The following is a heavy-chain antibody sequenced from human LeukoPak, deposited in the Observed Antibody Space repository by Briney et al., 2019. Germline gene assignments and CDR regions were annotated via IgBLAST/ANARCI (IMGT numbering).Heavy chain of an antibody. J-gene: IGHJ4*02. CDR1: GFGFSNFW. CDR2: IKTDGSIT. V-gene: IGHV3-74*01. Sequence: GGSLRLSCAASGFGFSNFWMHWVRQAPGKGLEWVSRIKTDGSITAYADSVKGRLTISRDNAKNTLYLHMNSLKGEDTATYFCTREADPAFSASSSPDFWGQGTPVTVS. D-gene: IGHD6-6*01. CDR3: TREADPAFSASSSPDF.